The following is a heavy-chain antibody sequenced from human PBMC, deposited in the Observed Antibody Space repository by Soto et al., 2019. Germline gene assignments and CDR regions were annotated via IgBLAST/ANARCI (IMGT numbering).Heavy chain of an antibody. V-gene: IGHV3-21*01. J-gene: IGHJ6*03. Sequence: GSLRLSCAASGFTFSSYSMNWVRQAPGKGLEWVSSISSSSSYIYYADSVKGRFTISRDNAKNSLYLQMNSLRAEDTAVYYCALGTGTRYYYYMDVWGKGTTVTVSS. CDR1: GFTFSSYS. D-gene: IGHD1-7*01. CDR2: ISSSSSYI. CDR3: ALGTGTRYYYYMDV.